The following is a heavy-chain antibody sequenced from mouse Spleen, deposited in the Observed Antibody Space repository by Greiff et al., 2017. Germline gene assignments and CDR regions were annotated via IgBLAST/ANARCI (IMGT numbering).Heavy chain of an antibody. Sequence: EVQGVESGGGLVQPGGSRKLSCAASGFTFSSFGMHWVRQAPEKGLEWVAYISSGSSTIYYADTVKGRFTISRDNPKNTLFLQMTSLRSEDTAMYYCARDWDPSYFDYWGQGTTLTVSS. CDR2: ISSGSSTI. J-gene: IGHJ2*01. CDR3: ARDWDPSYFDY. V-gene: IGHV5-17*02. CDR1: GFTFSSFG. D-gene: IGHD4-1*01.